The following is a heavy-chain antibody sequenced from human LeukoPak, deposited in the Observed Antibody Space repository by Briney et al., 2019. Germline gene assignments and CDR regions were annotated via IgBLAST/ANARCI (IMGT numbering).Heavy chain of an antibody. CDR3: ARVWNYYDSSGYYLGSSFDY. CDR2: ISVYNGNT. V-gene: IGHV1-18*01. Sequence: ASVKVSCKPSGYPFTSFGISWVRQAPGQGREWMGWISVYNGNTNYAQNLQGSVTMTTDTSTSTAYMEQRSLRSDDTAVYYCARVWNYYDSSGYYLGSSFDYWGQGTLVTVSS. CDR1: GYPFTSFG. D-gene: IGHD3-22*01. J-gene: IGHJ4*02.